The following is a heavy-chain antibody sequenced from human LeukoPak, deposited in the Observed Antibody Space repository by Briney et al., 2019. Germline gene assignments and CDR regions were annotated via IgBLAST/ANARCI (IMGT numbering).Heavy chain of an antibody. CDR2: ISGSGGST. Sequence: GGSLRLSCAASGFTFSGYAMSWVRQAPGKGLEWVSAISGSGGSTYYADSVKGRFTISRDNSKNTLYLQMNSLRAEDTAVYYCAKCNSEDYYGSYWGQGTLVTVSS. V-gene: IGHV3-23*01. CDR3: AKCNSEDYYGSY. CDR1: GFTFSGYA. J-gene: IGHJ4*02. D-gene: IGHD3-10*01.